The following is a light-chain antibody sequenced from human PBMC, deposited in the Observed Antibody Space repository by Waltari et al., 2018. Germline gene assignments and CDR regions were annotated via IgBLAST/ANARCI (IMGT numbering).Light chain of an antibody. CDR3: QQSYSIPPT. CDR1: QTISSY. V-gene: IGKV1-39*01. CDR2: AAS. J-gene: IGKJ2*01. Sequence: DIQMTQSPSSLSASVGDRVTITGRARQTISSYLNWYQQKPGKAPKLLIYAASTLQSGVPSRFSGSGSVTDFTLTISSLQPEDSATYYCQQSYSIPPTFGQGTNLEIK.